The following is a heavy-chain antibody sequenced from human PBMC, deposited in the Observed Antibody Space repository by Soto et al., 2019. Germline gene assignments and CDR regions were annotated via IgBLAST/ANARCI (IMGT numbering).Heavy chain of an antibody. D-gene: IGHD6-6*01. CDR1: GFTFSSYW. Sequence: GGSLRLFCAASGFTFSSYWMHWVRQAPGKGLVWVSRINSDGSSTSYADSVKGRFTISRDNAKNTLYLQMNSLRAEDTAVYYCARVFAGRSSSQAGSYYYYGMDVWGQGTTVTVSS. J-gene: IGHJ6*02. CDR2: INSDGSST. V-gene: IGHV3-74*01. CDR3: ARVFAGRSSSQAGSYYYYGMDV.